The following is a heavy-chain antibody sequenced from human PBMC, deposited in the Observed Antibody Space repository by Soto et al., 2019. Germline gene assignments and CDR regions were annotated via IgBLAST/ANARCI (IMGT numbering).Heavy chain of an antibody. Sequence: ASVKVSCKASGYTFTGYYMHWVRQAPGQGLEWMGWINPNSGGTNYAQKFQGWVTMTRDTSISTAYMELSRLRSDDTAVYYCARDLGYWYSSGWYSSSYYYGMDVWGQGPPVTVS. V-gene: IGHV1-2*04. J-gene: IGHJ6*02. CDR2: INPNSGGT. D-gene: IGHD6-19*01. CDR3: ARDLGYWYSSGWYSSSYYYGMDV. CDR1: GYTFTGYY.